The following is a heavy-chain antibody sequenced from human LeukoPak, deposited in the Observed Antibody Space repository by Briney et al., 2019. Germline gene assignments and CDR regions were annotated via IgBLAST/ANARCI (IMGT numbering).Heavy chain of an antibody. CDR3: ARDRRCFGGGDCYSSDY. D-gene: IGHD2-21*02. CDR2: ISAYNGNT. J-gene: IGHJ4*02. V-gene: IGHV1-18*01. Sequence: GASVKVSCKASGYTFTSYGISWVRQAPGQGLEWMGWISAYNGNTNYAQKLQGRVTMTTDTSTSTAYMELRSLRSDDTAVYYCARDRRCFGGGDCYSSDYWGQGTLVTVSS. CDR1: GYTFTSYG.